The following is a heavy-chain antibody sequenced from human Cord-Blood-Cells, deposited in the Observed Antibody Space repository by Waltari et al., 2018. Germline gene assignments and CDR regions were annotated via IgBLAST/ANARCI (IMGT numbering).Heavy chain of an antibody. CDR2: MNPNSGNT. J-gene: IGHJ6*02. CDR3: ARKPTAPATYGGYYYYYYGMDV. CDR1: GYTFTSYD. Sequence: QVQLVQSGAEVKKPGASVKVSCKASGYTFTSYDINWVRQATGQGLEWMGWMNPNSGNTGYAQKFQGRVTMTRNTSISTAYMELSSLRSEDTAVYYCARKPTAPATYGGYYYYYYGMDVWGQGP. D-gene: IGHD5-12*01. V-gene: IGHV1-8*01.